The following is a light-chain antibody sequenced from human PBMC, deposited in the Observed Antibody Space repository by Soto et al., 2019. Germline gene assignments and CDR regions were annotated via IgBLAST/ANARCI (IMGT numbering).Light chain of an antibody. J-gene: IGKJ1*01. CDR3: QQYNSYSRP. CDR1: QSISSW. V-gene: IGKV1-5*01. CDR2: DAS. Sequence: TPSPFTLSATVQHRVSLTCRSSQSISSWLALYQQKPGKAPKVLIYDASSLESGVPPRFSGSGSGTEFTLTISSLQPDDFARYYCQQYNSYSRPFGQVTKV.